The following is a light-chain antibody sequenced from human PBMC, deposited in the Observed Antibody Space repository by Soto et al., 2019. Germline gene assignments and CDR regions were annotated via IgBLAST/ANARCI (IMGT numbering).Light chain of an antibody. V-gene: IGKV3-20*01. CDR3: QQYGDSLTWT. CDR2: GAS. CDR1: QSVSTRY. J-gene: IGKJ1*01. Sequence: EIVLTQPPGTLSLSPGERATLSCRASQSVSTRYLAWYQQKPGQAPRLLIYGASSRATGIQDRFSGSGSVTDFTLTITRLEPEDFAVYYGQQYGDSLTWTFGQGTKVEIK.